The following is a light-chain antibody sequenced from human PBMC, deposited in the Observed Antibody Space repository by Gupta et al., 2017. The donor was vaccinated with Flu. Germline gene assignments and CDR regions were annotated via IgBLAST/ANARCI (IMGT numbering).Light chain of an antibody. CDR1: SSNIGSNY. CDR3: AAWDDSLSGYVV. Sequence: QSVLTQPPSASGTPGQRVTNPCSGSSSNIGSNYVYWYQQLPGTAPKLLIYRNNQRPSGVPDRFSGSKSGTSASLAISGLRSEDEADYYCAAWDDSLSGYVVFGGGTKLTVL. J-gene: IGLJ2*01. V-gene: IGLV1-47*01. CDR2: RNN.